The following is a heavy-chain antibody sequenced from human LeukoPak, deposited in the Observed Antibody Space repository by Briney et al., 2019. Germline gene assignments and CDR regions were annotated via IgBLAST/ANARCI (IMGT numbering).Heavy chain of an antibody. CDR1: DGSISGYH. CDR2: IYYTGTT. V-gene: IGHV4-59*08. D-gene: IGHD1-14*01. CDR3: ARLVYYHNRPAYDY. J-gene: IGHJ4*02. Sequence: SETLSLTCTVSDGSISGYHWSWIRQPPGKGLEWIGYIYYTGTTNYNPSLERRVTMSVDTSKNQFSLKLTSVTAADTAVYYCARLVYYHNRPAYDYWGQGTLVTVSS.